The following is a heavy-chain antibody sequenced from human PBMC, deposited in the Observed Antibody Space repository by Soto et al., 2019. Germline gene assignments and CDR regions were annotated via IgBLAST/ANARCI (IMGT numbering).Heavy chain of an antibody. Sequence: GESLKISCKGSGYSFTSYWIGWVRQMPGKGLEWMGIIYPGDSDTRYSPSFQGQVTISADKSISTAYLQWSSLKASDTAMYYCARRGRHHYYYYGMDVWGQATTVTVSS. CDR1: GYSFTSYW. D-gene: IGHD3-16*01. CDR2: IYPGDSDT. V-gene: IGHV5-51*01. CDR3: ARRGRHHYYYYGMDV. J-gene: IGHJ6*02.